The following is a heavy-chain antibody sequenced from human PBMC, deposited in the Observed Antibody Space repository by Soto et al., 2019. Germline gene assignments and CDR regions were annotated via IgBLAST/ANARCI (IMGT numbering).Heavy chain of an antibody. CDR2: ISPYSGNT. CDR1: GYIFVNYG. Sequence: QVQLVQSGDEVRKPGSSVKVSCKASGYIFVNYGIAWVRQAPGQGLEWMGWISPYSGNTHYASKVQGRLTMTTDTFPSSAYMDLGRLTSDDTVVHDCALVNNYVTPTTQDVWGQGTTVTVSS. J-gene: IGHJ6*02. D-gene: IGHD3-16*01. V-gene: IGHV1-18*01. CDR3: ALVNNYVTPTTQDV.